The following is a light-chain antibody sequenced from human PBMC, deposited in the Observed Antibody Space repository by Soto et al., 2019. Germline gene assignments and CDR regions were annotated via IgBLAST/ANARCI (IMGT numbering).Light chain of an antibody. CDR2: NTY. CDR3: VLYMGSGISV. CDR1: SGSVSTSYY. J-gene: IGLJ2*01. Sequence: QAEVTQEPSFSVSPGGTVTLTCGLSSGSVSTSYYPSWYQQTPGQAPRTLIYNTYTRSSGVPDRFSASILGDKAALTITGAQADDESDYYCVLYMGSGISVFGGGTQLTVL. V-gene: IGLV8-61*01.